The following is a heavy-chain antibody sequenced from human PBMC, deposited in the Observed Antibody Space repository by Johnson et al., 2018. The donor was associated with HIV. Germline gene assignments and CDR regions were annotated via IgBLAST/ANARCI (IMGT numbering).Heavy chain of an antibody. V-gene: IGHV3-30-3*01. CDR1: GVTFSSYA. CDR3: ARASKVLSSGWSRGAFEI. J-gene: IGHJ3*02. Sequence: QVQLVESGGGVVQPGRSLRLSCAASGVTFSSYAMHWVCQAPGKGLEWVAVISDDGSNKYYADSVKGRLTISRENAKNSLYLKMNSLRAGDTAVYYCARASKVLSSGWSRGAFEICGQGTMVTVSS. D-gene: IGHD6-19*01. CDR2: ISDDGSNK.